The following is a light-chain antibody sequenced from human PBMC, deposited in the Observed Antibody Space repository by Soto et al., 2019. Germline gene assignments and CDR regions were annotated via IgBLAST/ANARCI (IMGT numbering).Light chain of an antibody. CDR3: ETWDSNTRV. CDR2: LEGSGAY. CDR1: SGHSSYI. Sequence: QSVLTQSSSASASLGSSVKLTCTLSSGHSSYIIAWHQQQPGKAPRYLMTLEGSGAYNKGSGVPDRFSGSRSGADRYLTISNLQSEDEADYYCETWDSNTRVFGGGTKLTVL. V-gene: IGLV4-60*03. J-gene: IGLJ3*02.